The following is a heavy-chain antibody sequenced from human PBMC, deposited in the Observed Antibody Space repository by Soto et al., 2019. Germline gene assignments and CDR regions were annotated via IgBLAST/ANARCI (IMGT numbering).Heavy chain of an antibody. CDR2: IIPIFGTA. CDR1: GGTFSSYA. D-gene: IGHD3-22*01. V-gene: IGHV1-69*13. Sequence: ASVKVSCKASGGTFSSYAISWVRQAAGQGLEWMGGIIPIFGTANYAQKFQGSVTITADESTSTAYMELSSLRSEDTAVYYCARRSITILVWDTYYYYYATHLCGQRRTVNV. J-gene: IGHJ6*01. CDR3: ARRSITILVWDTYYYYYATHL.